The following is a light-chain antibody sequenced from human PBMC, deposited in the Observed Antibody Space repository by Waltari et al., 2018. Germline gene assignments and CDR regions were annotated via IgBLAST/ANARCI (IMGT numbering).Light chain of an antibody. CDR1: QSISSY. CDR2: AAS. Sequence: DIQMTQSPSSLSASVGERVTITCRASQSISSYLNWNQQKPGKAPKLLIYAASNLQRGVPSRFSGSGSGTDFTLTISSLQPEDFATYYCQQSYNTPWTFGQGTKVEIK. CDR3: QQSYNTPWT. V-gene: IGKV1-39*01. J-gene: IGKJ1*01.